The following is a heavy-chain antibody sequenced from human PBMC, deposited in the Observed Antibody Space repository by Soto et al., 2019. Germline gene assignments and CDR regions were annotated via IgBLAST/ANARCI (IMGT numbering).Heavy chain of an antibody. Sequence: EVQLVESGGDLVQPGGSLRLSCAASGFTFSTYWMHWIRQVPGKGLEWVSRINSDASHTYYADSVKGRFTISRDNAKNTLHLEMNSLRAEDTAVYYCGRDGHCMTTSCYGNWYDPWGQGTLVTVSS. CDR1: GFTFSTYW. CDR3: GRDGHCMTTSCYGNWYDP. CDR2: INSDASHT. D-gene: IGHD2-2*01. J-gene: IGHJ5*02. V-gene: IGHV3-74*01.